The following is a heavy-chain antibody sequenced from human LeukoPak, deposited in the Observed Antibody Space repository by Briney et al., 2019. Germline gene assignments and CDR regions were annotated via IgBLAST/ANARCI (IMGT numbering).Heavy chain of an antibody. CDR2: VIPIFGTT. CDR3: ATTTLGDGLLESNY. Sequence: SVKVSCKPSGDTFLSYGINWVRQAPGQGLEWMGRVIPIFGTTSYAQKFQGRVVINADKSTSTAYMELSDLRSDDTAVFYCATTTLGDGLLESNYWCGATLVTVSS. J-gene: IGHJ4*02. CDR1: GDTFLSYG. V-gene: IGHV1-69*06. D-gene: IGHD3-3*01.